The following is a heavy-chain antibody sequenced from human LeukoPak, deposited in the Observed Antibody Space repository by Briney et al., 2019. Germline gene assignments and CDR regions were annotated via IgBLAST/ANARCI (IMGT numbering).Heavy chain of an antibody. J-gene: IGHJ4*02. CDR2: ISSSSNST. CDR3: ARVKIVGGTPRDGYSHYFDY. Sequence: GGSLRLSCTASGFTFSIYSMSWVRQAPGKGLEWVSSISSSSNSTYYADSVKGQFTISRDNAKNSLYLQMNSLRAGDTAVYYCARVKIVGGTPRDGYSHYFDYWGQGTLVTVSS. CDR1: GFTFSIYS. V-gene: IGHV3-21*01. D-gene: IGHD5-24*01.